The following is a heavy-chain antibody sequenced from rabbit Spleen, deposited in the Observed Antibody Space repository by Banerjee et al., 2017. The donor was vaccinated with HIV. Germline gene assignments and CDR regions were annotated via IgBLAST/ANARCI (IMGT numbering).Heavy chain of an antibody. CDR1: GFSFSDRDV. Sequence: QEHLEESGGGLVKPETSLTLTCKASGFSFSDRDVMCWVRQAPGKGLEWIACINTATGKAVYASWAKGRFTISKTSSTTVTLQMTSLTAADTATYFCARDGLNGGSSSGYSLWGPGTLVTVS. CDR2: INTATGKA. D-gene: IGHD1-1*01. CDR3: ARDGLNGGSSSGYSL. V-gene: IGHV1S45*01. J-gene: IGHJ4*01.